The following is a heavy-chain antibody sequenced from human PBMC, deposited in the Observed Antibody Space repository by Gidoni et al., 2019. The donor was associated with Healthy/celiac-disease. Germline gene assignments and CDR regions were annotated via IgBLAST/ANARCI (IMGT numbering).Heavy chain of an antibody. J-gene: IGHJ4*02. CDR3: ARGGYCSGGSCYRVWLLPYYFDY. V-gene: IGHV4-34*01. Sequence: QVQLQQWGAELLKPSETLSLTCPVYGGSFSGYSWSWIRQPPGKGLEWIGEINHSGSTNYNPSLKSRVTISVDTSKNQFSLKLSSVTAADTAVYYCARGGYCSGGSCYRVWLLPYYFDYWGQGTLVTVSS. D-gene: IGHD2-15*01. CDR1: GGSFSGYS. CDR2: INHSGST.